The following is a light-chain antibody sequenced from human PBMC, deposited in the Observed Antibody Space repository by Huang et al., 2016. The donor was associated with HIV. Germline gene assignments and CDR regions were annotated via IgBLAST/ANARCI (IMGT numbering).Light chain of an antibody. CDR2: LAS. CDR3: MQNLQIPRA. Sequence: DIVMTQSPPFLSVSPGEPASISCTSSESLLHSRTYNYLAWYRQKPGQSPRLLIYLASNKASGVPVRFSGSGSGTDFTLKISAVEPADAATYYCMQNLQIPRAFGQGTRVEVK. V-gene: IGKV2-28*01. CDR1: ESLLHSRTYNY. J-gene: IGKJ1*01.